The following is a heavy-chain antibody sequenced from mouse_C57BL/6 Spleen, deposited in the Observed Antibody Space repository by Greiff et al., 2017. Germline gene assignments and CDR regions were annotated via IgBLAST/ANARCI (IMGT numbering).Heavy chain of an antibody. CDR2: ISYDGSN. CDR1: GYSFTSGYY. Sequence: ESGPGLVKPSQSLSLTCSVSGYSFTSGYYWNWIRQFPGNKLEWMGYISYDGSNNYNPSLKNRISITRDTSKNPFFLKLNSVTTEDTATYYCARPYYGSSYDYAMDYWGQGTSVTVSS. CDR3: ARPYYGSSYDYAMDY. D-gene: IGHD1-1*01. J-gene: IGHJ4*01. V-gene: IGHV3-6*01.